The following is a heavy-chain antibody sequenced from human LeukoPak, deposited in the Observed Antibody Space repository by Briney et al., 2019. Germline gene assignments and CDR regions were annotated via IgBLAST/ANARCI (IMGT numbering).Heavy chain of an antibody. V-gene: IGHV4-39*07. CDR1: GGSISSSSYY. D-gene: IGHD3-10*01. J-gene: IGHJ5*02. CDR2: IYYSGST. CDR3: ARNVLLKNWFDP. Sequence: SETLSLTCTVSGGSISSSSYYWGWIRQPPGKGLEWIGSIYYSGSTYYNPSLKSRVTISVDTSKNQFSLKLSSVTAADTAVYYCARNVLLKNWFDPWGQGTLVTVSS.